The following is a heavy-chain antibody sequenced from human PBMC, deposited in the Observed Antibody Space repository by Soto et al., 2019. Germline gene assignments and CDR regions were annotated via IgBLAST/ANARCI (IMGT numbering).Heavy chain of an antibody. CDR3: ARSPGGSVHYCDY. CDR1: GYTFTSYA. CDR2: INAGNGNT. J-gene: IGHJ4*02. V-gene: IGHV1-3*05. Sequence: QVQLVQSGAEEKKPGASLKVSCKSSGYTFTSYAMHWVRQAPGQRLEWMGWINAGNGNTKYSQQFQGRVTITRGPSGSTAYMELSSLRFEDTAVYYCARSPGGSVHYCDYCGQRTLVTVSS. D-gene: IGHD5-12*01.